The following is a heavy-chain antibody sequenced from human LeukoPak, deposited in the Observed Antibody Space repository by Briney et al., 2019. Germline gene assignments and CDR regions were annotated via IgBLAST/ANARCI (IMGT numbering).Heavy chain of an antibody. J-gene: IGHJ5*02. Sequence: SETLSLTCAVYGGSFSGYYWSWIRQPPGKGLEWIGEINHSGSTNYNPSLKSRVTISVDTSKNQFSLKLSSVTAADTAVYYCARRGSCCSSTSCYRRYGNNWFDPWGQGTLVTVSP. CDR3: ARRGSCCSSTSCYRRYGNNWFDP. CDR1: GGSFSGYY. CDR2: INHSGST. V-gene: IGHV4-34*01. D-gene: IGHD2-2*02.